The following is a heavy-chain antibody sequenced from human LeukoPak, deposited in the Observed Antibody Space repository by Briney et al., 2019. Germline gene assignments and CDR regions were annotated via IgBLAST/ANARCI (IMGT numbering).Heavy chain of an antibody. CDR1: GFTFSSYA. Sequence: GGSLRLSCAASGFTFSSYAMHWVRQAPGKGLEWVAVISYDGSNKYYADSVKGRFTISRDNSKNTLYLQMNSLRAEDTAVYYCARDGDHYDFWSGYYYYYYMDVWGKGTTVTVSS. D-gene: IGHD3-3*01. CDR2: ISYDGSNK. V-gene: IGHV3-30*07. CDR3: ARDGDHYDFWSGYYYYYYMDV. J-gene: IGHJ6*03.